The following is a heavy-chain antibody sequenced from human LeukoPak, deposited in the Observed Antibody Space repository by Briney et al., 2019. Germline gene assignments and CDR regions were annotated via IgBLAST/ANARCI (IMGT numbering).Heavy chain of an antibody. Sequence: ASVKVSCKASGYTFTGYYMHWVRQAPGQGLEWMGWINPNSGGTNYAQKFQGRVTMTRDTSISTAYMELSWLRSDDTAVYYCVRGSQPGYDFWSGYGGDAFDIWGQGTMVTVSS. CDR1: GYTFTGYY. J-gene: IGHJ3*02. CDR2: INPNSGGT. V-gene: IGHV1-2*02. CDR3: VRGSQPGYDFWSGYGGDAFDI. D-gene: IGHD3-3*01.